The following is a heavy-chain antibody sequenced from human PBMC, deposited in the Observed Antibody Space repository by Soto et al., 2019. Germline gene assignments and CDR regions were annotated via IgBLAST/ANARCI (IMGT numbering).Heavy chain of an antibody. V-gene: IGHV1-69*01. J-gene: IGHJ4*02. CDR2: IIPISGST. D-gene: IGHD3-10*01. CDR3: TARGPQGRCLEFAAY. CDR1: GGTFSSLG. Sequence: QVQLVKSGAEVKRPGSSVKVSCEASGGTFSSLGFTWVRQAAGQGLEWMGGIIPISGSTNFARKFLGRVTITADESTRTTYIVLTALTSGDTAIYYCTARGPQGRCLEFAAYRVQGTLVTVSS.